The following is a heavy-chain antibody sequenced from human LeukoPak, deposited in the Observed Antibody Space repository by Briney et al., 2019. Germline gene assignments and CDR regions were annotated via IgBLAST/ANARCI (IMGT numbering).Heavy chain of an antibody. J-gene: IGHJ4*02. V-gene: IGHV1-18*01. Sequence: GASVKVSCKASGYTFTSYGISWVRQAPGQGLEWMGWISAYNGNTNYAQKLQGRVTMTTDTSTSTAYMELRSLRSDDTAVYYCARVHLPTLTLRPPQETIVGVYYFDYWGQGTLVTVSS. CDR2: ISAYNGNT. D-gene: IGHD1-26*01. CDR3: ARVHLPTLTLRPPQETIVGVYYFDY. CDR1: GYTFTSYG.